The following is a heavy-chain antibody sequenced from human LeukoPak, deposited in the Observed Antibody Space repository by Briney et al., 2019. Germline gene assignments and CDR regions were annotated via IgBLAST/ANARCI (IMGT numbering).Heavy chain of an antibody. J-gene: IGHJ3*02. CDR2: IISDGSST. V-gene: IGHV3-74*01. D-gene: IGHD6-19*01. CDR1: GFTFSRFW. CDR3: AREDVDITVATSGAFDI. Sequence: TGGSLRLSCAASGFTFSRFWMHWVRQAPGKGLVWVSRIISDGSSTNYADSVKGRFTISRDNAKNTLYLQMNSLRAEDTALYYCAREDVDITVATSGAFDIWGQGTMVTVSS.